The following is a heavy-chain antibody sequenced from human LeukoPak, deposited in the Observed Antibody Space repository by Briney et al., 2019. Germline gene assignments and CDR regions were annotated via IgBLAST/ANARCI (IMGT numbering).Heavy chain of an antibody. CDR2: IYYSGST. D-gene: IGHD6-6*01. CDR1: GGSISSYY. CDR3: ARLYSSSFPLY. J-gene: IGHJ4*02. V-gene: IGHV4-59*08. Sequence: SETLSLTCTVSGGSISSYYWSWLRHPPPKGREWVGYIYYSGSTNYNPSLKSRVTIPVDTSKNQFSLKLRSVTAADTAVYYCARLYSSSFPLYWGQGTLVTVSS.